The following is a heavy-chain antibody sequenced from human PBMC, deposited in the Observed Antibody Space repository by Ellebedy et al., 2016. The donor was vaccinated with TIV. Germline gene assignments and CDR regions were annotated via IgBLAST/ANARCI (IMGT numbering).Heavy chain of an antibody. CDR2: IRSKAYGGTT. Sequence: GGSLRLXXTASGFTFGDYAMSWFRQAPGKGLEWVGFIRSKAYGGTTEYAASVKGRFTISRDDSKSIAYLQMNSLKTEDTAVYYCTRNTRGSSSVSNYWGQGTLVTVSS. CDR3: TRNTRGSSSVSNY. CDR1: GFTFGDYA. D-gene: IGHD6-6*01. J-gene: IGHJ4*02. V-gene: IGHV3-49*03.